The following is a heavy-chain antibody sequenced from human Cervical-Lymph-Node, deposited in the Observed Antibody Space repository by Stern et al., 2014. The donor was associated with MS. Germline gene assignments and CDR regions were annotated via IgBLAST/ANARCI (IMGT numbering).Heavy chain of an antibody. CDR1: GFSFSRYA. D-gene: IGHD6-13*01. CDR2: IWYDGSNT. V-gene: IGHV3-33*01. Sequence: VQLVASGGGVVQPGRSLRLSCAASGFSFSRYAMHWVRQAPGKGLEWVALIWYDGSNTYYADSVTGRFTISRDNFKNTLYLQMNSLRAEDTAVYYCASAYSSSHYYFDYWGQGTLVTVSS. J-gene: IGHJ4*02. CDR3: ASAYSSSHYYFDY.